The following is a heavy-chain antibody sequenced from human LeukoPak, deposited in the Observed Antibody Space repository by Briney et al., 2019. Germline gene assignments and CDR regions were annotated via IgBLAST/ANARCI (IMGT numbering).Heavy chain of an antibody. CDR1: GFTVSTSQ. D-gene: IGHD2-2*01. V-gene: IGHV3-23*01. CDR2: ISGSGGST. CDR3: TLLGYCSSTSCYALDY. J-gene: IGHJ4*02. Sequence: PGGSLRLSCAASGFTVSTSQMSWVRQAPGKGLEWVSAISGSGGSTYYADSVKGRFTISRDNSKNTLYLQMNSLKTEDTAVYYCTLLGYCSSTSCYALDYWGQGTLVTVSS.